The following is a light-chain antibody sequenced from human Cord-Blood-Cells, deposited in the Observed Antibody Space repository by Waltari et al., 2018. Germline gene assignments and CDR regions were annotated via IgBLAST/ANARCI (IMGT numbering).Light chain of an antibody. CDR3: QQYNSYWT. CDR2: DAS. CDR1: QSISSW. J-gene: IGKJ1*01. V-gene: IGKV1-5*01. Sequence: DIQMTQSPSTLSASVGDRVTITCRASQSISSWFAWYQQKPGKAPKLLIYDASSLESGVPPRFSGSGSGTEFTLTISSLQPDDFATYYCQQYNSYWTFGQGTKVEIK.